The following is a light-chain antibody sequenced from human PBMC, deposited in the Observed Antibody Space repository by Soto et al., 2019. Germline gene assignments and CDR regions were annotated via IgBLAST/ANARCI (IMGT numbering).Light chain of an antibody. CDR1: SGHSRYA. Sequence: QSVLTQSPSASASLGASVKLTCTLSSGHSRYAIAWHQQQPDKGPRYLMKVTSDGSHTKGDGIPDRFSGSSSGAERYLTISRLQSEDEADYYCQTWGTGTHVVFGGGTKLTVL. CDR2: VTSDGSH. CDR3: QTWGTGTHVV. J-gene: IGLJ2*01. V-gene: IGLV4-69*01.